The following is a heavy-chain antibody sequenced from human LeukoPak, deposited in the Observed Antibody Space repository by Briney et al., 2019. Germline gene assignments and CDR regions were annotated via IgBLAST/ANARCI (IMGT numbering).Heavy chain of an antibody. V-gene: IGHV3-21*01. CDR2: ISSSSSYI. J-gene: IGHJ3*02. CDR3: ARDGDYYDSSAHDAFDI. Sequence: GGSLRLSCAASGFTFSSYSMNWVRQAPGKGLEWVSSISSSSSYIYYADSVKGRFTISRDNAKNSLYLQMNSLRAEDTAVYYCARDGDYYDSSAHDAFDIWDQGTMVTVSS. CDR1: GFTFSSYS. D-gene: IGHD3-22*01.